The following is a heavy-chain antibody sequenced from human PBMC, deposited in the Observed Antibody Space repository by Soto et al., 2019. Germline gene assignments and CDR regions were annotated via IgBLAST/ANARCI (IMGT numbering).Heavy chain of an antibody. CDR3: ARDPPVYSYGMDV. J-gene: IGHJ6*02. CDR1: GDRVSSNSAV. CDR2: TYYRSKWYN. V-gene: IGHV6-1*01. Sequence: QVQLQQSGPGLVKPSQTLSLTCAISGDRVSSNSAVWNWIRQSPSRGLEWLGGTYYRSKWYNDYAVSVKSRISINPDTSKKQFSLQLNSVTPEDTAVYYCARDPPVYSYGMDVWGQGTTVTVSS.